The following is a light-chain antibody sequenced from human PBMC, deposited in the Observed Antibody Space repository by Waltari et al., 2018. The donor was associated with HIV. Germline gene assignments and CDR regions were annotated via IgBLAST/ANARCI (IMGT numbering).Light chain of an antibody. CDR3: QQYGSSPST. CDR2: GAS. J-gene: IGKJ4*01. V-gene: IGKV3-20*01. Sequence: EIVLTQSPGTLSLSPGERATLSCRAGQSLSSSYLAWYQQKPGQAPRLLIYGASSRATGIPDRFSGSGSGTDFTLSISRLEPEDFAVYYCQQYGSSPSTFGGGTEVEIK. CDR1: QSLSSSY.